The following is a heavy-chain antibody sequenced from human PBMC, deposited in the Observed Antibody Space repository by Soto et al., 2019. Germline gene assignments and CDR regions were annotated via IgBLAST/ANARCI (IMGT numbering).Heavy chain of an antibody. CDR2: FFYSGAT. CDR1: DGSISSRNYS. J-gene: IGHJ5*02. V-gene: IGHV4-39*01. Sequence: SETLSLTGTVSDGSISSRNYSWGWIRQSPGKGLEWIGSFFYSGATYYNPSLNSRVTIFVDMSNNQVSLKLSSVTAADSAVYSWARQLLAGGVTYNWLDACGQGTLVTFSS. D-gene: IGHD1-26*01. CDR3: ARQLLAGGVTYNWLDA.